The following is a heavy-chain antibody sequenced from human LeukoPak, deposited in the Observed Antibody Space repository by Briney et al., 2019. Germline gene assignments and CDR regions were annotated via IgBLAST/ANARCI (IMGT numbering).Heavy chain of an antibody. Sequence: GGSLRLSCAASGFTFSSYWMSWVRQAPGKGLEWVSAISGSGGSTYYADSVKGRFTISRDNSKNTLYLQMNSLRAEDTAVYYCARKPYSGSYWGIDYWGQGTLVTVSS. J-gene: IGHJ4*02. V-gene: IGHV3-23*01. CDR2: ISGSGGST. CDR1: GFTFSSYW. D-gene: IGHD1-26*01. CDR3: ARKPYSGSYWGIDY.